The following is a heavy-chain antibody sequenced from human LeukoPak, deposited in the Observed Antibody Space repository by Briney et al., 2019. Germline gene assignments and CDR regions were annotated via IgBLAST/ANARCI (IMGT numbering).Heavy chain of an antibody. CDR3: AKGVRITMVRGAFDI. Sequence: GGTLRLSCAASGFTFSSYGMSWVRQAPGKGLEWVSSISGSVGTIYYADSVKGRFTISRDNSKNTLYLQMNSLRAEDTALYYCAKGVRITMVRGAFDIWGQGTMVTVSS. V-gene: IGHV3-23*01. J-gene: IGHJ3*02. D-gene: IGHD3-10*01. CDR2: ISGSVGTI. CDR1: GFTFSSYG.